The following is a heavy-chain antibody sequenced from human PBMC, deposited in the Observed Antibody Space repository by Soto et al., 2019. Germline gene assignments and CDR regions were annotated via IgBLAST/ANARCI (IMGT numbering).Heavy chain of an antibody. CDR3: AKSGYCSGGSCYYDAFDI. Sequence: TLSRPCSLSGSSLSSGRYYWSWTRQHTEQGLEWIQYIYYSGSTYYNPSLKSRVTISVDTSKNQFSLKLSSVTAADTAVYYCAKSGYCSGGSCYYDAFDIWGQGTMVTVSS. V-gene: IGHV4-31*03. CDR2: IYYSGST. D-gene: IGHD2-15*01. CDR1: GSSLSSGRYY. J-gene: IGHJ3*02.